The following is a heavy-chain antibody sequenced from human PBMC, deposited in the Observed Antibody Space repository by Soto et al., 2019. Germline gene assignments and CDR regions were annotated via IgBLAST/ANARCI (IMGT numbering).Heavy chain of an antibody. D-gene: IGHD3-10*01. J-gene: IGHJ4*02. V-gene: IGHV3-74*01. CDR1: GFTFSNYW. CDR2: INPDATTI. Sequence: GGSLRLSCATSGFTFSNYWIHWVRQAPGEGLVWVSRINPDATTINYADSVKGRFTVSRDNAKNTLYLQMSSLRAEDTAVYYCATAGSYRFDHWGQGTLVTVSS. CDR3: ATAGSYRFDH.